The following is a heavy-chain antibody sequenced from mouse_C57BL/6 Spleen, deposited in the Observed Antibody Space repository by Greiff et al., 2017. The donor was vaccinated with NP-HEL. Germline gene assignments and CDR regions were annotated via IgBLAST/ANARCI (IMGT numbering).Heavy chain of an antibody. CDR2: ISSGGDYI. V-gene: IGHV5-9-1*02. D-gene: IGHD2-1*01. CDR3: TSGGNYDYYAMDY. CDR1: GFTFSSYA. J-gene: IGHJ4*01. Sequence: DVMLVESGEGLVKPGGSLKLSCAASGFTFSSYAMSWVRQTPEKRLEWVAYISSGGDYIYYADTVKGRFTISRDNARNTLCLQMSSLKSEDTAMYYCTSGGNYDYYAMDYWGQGTSVTVSS.